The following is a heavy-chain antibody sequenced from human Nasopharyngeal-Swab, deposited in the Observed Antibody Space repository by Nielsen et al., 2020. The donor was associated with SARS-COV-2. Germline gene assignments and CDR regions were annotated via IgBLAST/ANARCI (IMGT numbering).Heavy chain of an antibody. CDR3: ARDTIAAAGYYFDY. D-gene: IGHD6-13*01. V-gene: IGHV3-21*01. J-gene: IGHJ4*02. CDR2: ISSSSSYI. Sequence: GESLKISCAASGFTFSSYSMNWVRQAPGKGLEWVPSISSSSSYIYYADSVKGRFTISRDNAKNSLYLQMNSLRAEDTAVYYCARDTIAAAGYYFDYWGQGTLVTVSS. CDR1: GFTFSSYS.